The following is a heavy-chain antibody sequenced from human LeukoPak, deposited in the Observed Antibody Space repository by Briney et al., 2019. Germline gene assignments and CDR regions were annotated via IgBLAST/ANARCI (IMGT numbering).Heavy chain of an antibody. CDR1: GFTFSGYT. D-gene: IGHD6-13*01. V-gene: IGHV3-21*04. J-gene: IGHJ4*02. CDR3: AKDTDGAAAGTTWGH. Sequence: GGSLRLSCAASGFTFSGYTMNWVRQAPGKGPEWVSSISGSGITTNYADSVKGRFTISRDNAKNSLYLQMNSLRAEDTALYYCAKDTDGAAAGTTWGHWGQGTLVTVSS. CDR2: ISGSGITT.